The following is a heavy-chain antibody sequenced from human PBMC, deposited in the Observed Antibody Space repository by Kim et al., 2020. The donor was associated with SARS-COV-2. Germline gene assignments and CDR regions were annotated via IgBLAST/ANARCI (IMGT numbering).Heavy chain of an antibody. D-gene: IGHD4-17*01. CDR2: ISYDGSNK. CDR1: GFTFSSYA. Sequence: GGSLRLSCAASGFTFSSYAMHWVRQAPGKGLEWVAVISYDGSNKYYADSVKGRFTISRDNSKNTLYLQMNSLRAEDTAVYYCARDKDKYGDYTWGYFYY. CDR3: ARDKDKYGDYTWGYFYY. J-gene: IGHJ6*01. V-gene: IGHV3-30*04.